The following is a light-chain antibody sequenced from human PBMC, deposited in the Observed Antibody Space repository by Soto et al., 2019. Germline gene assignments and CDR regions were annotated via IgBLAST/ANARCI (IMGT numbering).Light chain of an antibody. J-gene: IGKJ1*01. V-gene: IGKV1-39*01. Sequence: DIQMTQSPSSLSASVGDRVTVTCRASQSISTYLSWYQQKPGKAPKLLIYDASSLQTGVPSRFSGSGSGTEFTLTISSLQPEDFATYYCQQSYSAPRTFGQGTKVEIK. CDR1: QSISTY. CDR3: QQSYSAPRT. CDR2: DAS.